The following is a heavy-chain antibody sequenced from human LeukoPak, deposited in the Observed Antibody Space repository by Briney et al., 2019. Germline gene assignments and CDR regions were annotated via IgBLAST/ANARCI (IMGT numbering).Heavy chain of an antibody. CDR2: IYYTGAT. CDR1: VDSISSYY. Sequence: SETLSLTCTVSVDSISSYYWTWIRQPPGKGLEWIGYIYYTGATSYNPFLKSRVTISIDTSKKQFSLKLTSVTAADTAVYYCARYGGSGWVIDNWGQGTLVTVSS. V-gene: IGHV4-59*08. J-gene: IGHJ4*02. D-gene: IGHD6-19*01. CDR3: ARYGGSGWVIDN.